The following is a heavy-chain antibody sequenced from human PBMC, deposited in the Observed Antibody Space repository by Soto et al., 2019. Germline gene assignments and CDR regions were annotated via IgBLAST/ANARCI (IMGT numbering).Heavy chain of an antibody. V-gene: IGHV1-8*01. Sequence: QVQLVQSGAEVKKPGASVKVSCKASGYTFTSHDINWMRQTTGQGLEWMGWMNPNSGHTNYAQKFQRRVSMTRDTSISTADMELTNLRSEDQAIYYCASDMSTTWGQGTLVTVSS. CDR1: GYTFTSHD. CDR3: ASDMSTT. D-gene: IGHD2-2*01. J-gene: IGHJ5*02. CDR2: MNPNSGHT.